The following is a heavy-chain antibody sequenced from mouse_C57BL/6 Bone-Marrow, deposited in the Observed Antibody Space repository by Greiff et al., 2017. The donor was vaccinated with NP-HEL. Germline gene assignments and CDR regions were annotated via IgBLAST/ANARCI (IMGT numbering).Heavy chain of an antibody. V-gene: IGHV5-15*01. CDR3: ARQGTTVVEGPYWYFDV. D-gene: IGHD1-1*01. Sequence: EVQLVESGGGLVQPGGSLKLSCAASGFTFSDYGMAWVRQAPRKGPEWVAFISNLAYSIYYADTVTGRFTISRENAKNTLYLEMSSLRSEDTAMYYCARQGTTVVEGPYWYFDVWGTGTTVTVSS. J-gene: IGHJ1*03. CDR2: ISNLAYSI. CDR1: GFTFSDYG.